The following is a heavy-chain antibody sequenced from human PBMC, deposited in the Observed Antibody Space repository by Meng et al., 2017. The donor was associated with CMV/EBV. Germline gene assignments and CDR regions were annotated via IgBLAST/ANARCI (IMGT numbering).Heavy chain of an antibody. D-gene: IGHD1-26*01. Sequence: GESLKISCAASGFTFSSYAMHWVRQAPGKGLVWVPRINSDGSSTSYADSVKGRFTISRDNAKNTLYLQMNSLRAEDTAVYYCARVVRGGSYLGGDYFDYWGQGTLVTVSS. CDR1: GFTFSSYA. CDR3: ARVVRGGSYLGGDYFDY. J-gene: IGHJ4*02. CDR2: INSDGSST. V-gene: IGHV3-74*01.